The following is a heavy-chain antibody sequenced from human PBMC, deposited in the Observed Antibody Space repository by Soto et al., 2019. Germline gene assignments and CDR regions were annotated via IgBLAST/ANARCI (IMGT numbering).Heavy chain of an antibody. D-gene: IGHD3-10*01. CDR1: GGSISSYY. Sequence: SETLSLTCTVPGGSISSYYWSWIRQPPGKGLEWIGYIYYSGSTNYKPSLKSRVNISVDTSKNQFSLKLSSVTAADTAVYYCARWFGELLYPYYYYYGMDVWGQGTTVTVSS. J-gene: IGHJ6*02. V-gene: IGHV4-59*01. CDR3: ARWFGELLYPYYYYYGMDV. CDR2: IYYSGST.